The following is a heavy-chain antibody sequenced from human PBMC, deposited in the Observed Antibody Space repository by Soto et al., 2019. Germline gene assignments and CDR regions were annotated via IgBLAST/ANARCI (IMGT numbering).Heavy chain of an antibody. CDR1: GGSFSGYY. V-gene: IGHV4-34*01. D-gene: IGHD3-3*01. Sequence: PSETLSLTCAVYGGSFSGYYWSWIRQPPGKGLEWIGEINHSGSTNYNPSLKSRVTISVDTSKNQFSLKLSSVTAADTAVYYCARRAITIFGTKTFDPWGQGTLVTVSS. J-gene: IGHJ5*02. CDR3: ARRAITIFGTKTFDP. CDR2: INHSGST.